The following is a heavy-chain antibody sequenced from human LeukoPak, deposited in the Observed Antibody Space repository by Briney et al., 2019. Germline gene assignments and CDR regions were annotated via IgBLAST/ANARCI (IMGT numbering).Heavy chain of an antibody. CDR2: ISYDGSNK. CDR1: GFTFSSYA. Sequence: GRSLRLSCAASGFTFSSYAMHWVRQAPGKGLEWVAVISYDGSNKYYADSVKGRFTISRDNSKNTLYLQTNSLRAEDTAVYYCARDVGAGTHFDYWGQGTLVTVSS. J-gene: IGHJ4*02. CDR3: ARDVGAGTHFDY. V-gene: IGHV3-30*04. D-gene: IGHD6-13*01.